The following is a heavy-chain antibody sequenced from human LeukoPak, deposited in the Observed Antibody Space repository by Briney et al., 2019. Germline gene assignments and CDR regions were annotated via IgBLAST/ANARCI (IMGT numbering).Heavy chain of an antibody. V-gene: IGHV4-34*01. Sequence: TSETLSLTCAVYGGSFSGYYWSWIRQPPGKGLEWIGEINHSGSTNYNPSLKSRVTISVDTSKNQFSLRLSSVTAADTAVYYCARVSLLGADYWGQGTLVTVSS. CDR2: INHSGST. J-gene: IGHJ4*02. CDR1: GGSFSGYY. D-gene: IGHD1-26*01. CDR3: ARVSLLGADY.